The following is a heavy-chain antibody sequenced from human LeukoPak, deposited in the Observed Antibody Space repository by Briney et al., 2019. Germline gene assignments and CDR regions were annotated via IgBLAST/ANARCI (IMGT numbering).Heavy chain of an antibody. D-gene: IGHD4-17*01. Sequence: SVKVSCKASGGTFSRYAISWVRQAPGQGLEWMGGIIPIFGTANYAQKSQGRVTITADKSTSTAYMELSSLRSEDTAVYYCARDKGDYYYYYGMDVWGQGTTVTVSS. V-gene: IGHV1-69*06. CDR1: GGTFSRYA. CDR3: ARDKGDYYYYYGMDV. J-gene: IGHJ6*02. CDR2: IIPIFGTA.